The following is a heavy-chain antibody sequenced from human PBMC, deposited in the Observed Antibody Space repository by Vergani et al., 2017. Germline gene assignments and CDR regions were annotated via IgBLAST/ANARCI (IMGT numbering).Heavy chain of an antibody. J-gene: IGHJ3*02. CDR2: IKSKTDGGTT. V-gene: IGHV3-15*01. CDR3: ASYRLPAAGNAARPKDAFDI. CDR1: GFTFSNAW. Sequence: EVQLVESGGGLVKPGGSLRLSCAASGFTFSNAWMSWVRQAPGKGLEWVGRIKSKTDGGTTDYAAPVKGRFTISRDDSKNTLYLQMNSLKTEDTAVYYCASYRLPAAGNAARPKDAFDIWGQGTMVTVSS. D-gene: IGHD6-6*01.